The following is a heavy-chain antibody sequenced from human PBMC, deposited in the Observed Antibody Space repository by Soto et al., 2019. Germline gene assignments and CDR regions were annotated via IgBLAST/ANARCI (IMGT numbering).Heavy chain of an antibody. CDR1: GGSISSSSYY. CDR3: ARQGRLDDYGDYHAFDI. J-gene: IGHJ3*02. D-gene: IGHD4-17*01. Sequence: SETLSLTCTVSGGSISSSSYYWGWIRQPPGKGLEWIGSIYYSGSTYYNPSLKSRVTISVDTSKNQFSLKLSSVTAADTAVYYCARQGRLDDYGDYHAFDIWGQGTMVTVSS. CDR2: IYYSGST. V-gene: IGHV4-39*01.